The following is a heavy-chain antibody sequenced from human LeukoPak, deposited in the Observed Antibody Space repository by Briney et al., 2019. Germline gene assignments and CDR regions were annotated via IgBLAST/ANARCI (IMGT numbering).Heavy chain of an antibody. J-gene: IGHJ3*01. CDR3: TRDLQVGSNIDAFDL. V-gene: IGHV3-21*01. CDR1: GFSFSSYN. D-gene: IGHD1-26*01. Sequence: GSLRLSCAASGFSFSSYNMKWVRQAPGKGLEWVSSISSHSSYIYYADSVKGRFTISRENAKNSVHLQMDSLRAEDTAVYFCTRDLQVGSNIDAFDLWGQGTMVTVSS. CDR2: ISSHSSYI.